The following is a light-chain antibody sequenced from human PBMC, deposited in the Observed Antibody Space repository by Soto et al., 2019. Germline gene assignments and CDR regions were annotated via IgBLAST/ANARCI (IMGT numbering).Light chain of an antibody. CDR3: QHYGSTPWT. Sequence: EVVFTQSPGTLSLSAGERATLSCRASQSVSSSYLAWYQQKPGQAPRLLLYGASSRATDIPDRITGSGSGTDFNLTISRLEPEDFAVYYWQHYGSTPWTFGQGTKV. CDR1: QSVSSSY. J-gene: IGKJ1*01. V-gene: IGKV3-20*01. CDR2: GAS.